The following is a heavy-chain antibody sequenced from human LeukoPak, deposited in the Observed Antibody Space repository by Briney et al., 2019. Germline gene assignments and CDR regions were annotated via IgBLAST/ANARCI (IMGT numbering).Heavy chain of an antibody. CDR2: IKQDGSEK. CDR3: AREKMGTPPWPSTKSYWYRDL. D-gene: IGHD1-1*01. V-gene: IGHV3-7*01. Sequence: GGSLRLSCAASGFTFSSYWMNWVRQAPGKGLEWMANIKQDGSEKYYVDSVKGRFTISRDNAKNSLYLQMNSLKADDTAVYYCAREKMGTPPWPSTKSYWYRDLCGRGTLGTVSS. CDR1: GFTFSSYW. J-gene: IGHJ2*01.